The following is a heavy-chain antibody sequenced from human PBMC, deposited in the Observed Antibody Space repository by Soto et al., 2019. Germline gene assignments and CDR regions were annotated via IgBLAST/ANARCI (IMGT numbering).Heavy chain of an antibody. CDR1: GGSITSSGYS. D-gene: IGHD5-12*01. CDR2: IYPSGTI. CDR3: ATYTAYAKYYFDY. J-gene: IGHJ4*02. V-gene: IGHV4-30-2*01. Sequence: LSLTCAVSGGSITSSGYSWSWIRQPPGKGLEWIGYIYPSGTIFYNPSLNSRVTISVDTSNNQFSLRLSSVTAADTAVYYCATYTAYAKYYFDYWGRGTLVTVSS.